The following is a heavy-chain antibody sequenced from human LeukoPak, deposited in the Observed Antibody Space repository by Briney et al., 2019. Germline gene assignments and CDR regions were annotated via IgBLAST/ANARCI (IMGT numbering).Heavy chain of an antibody. Sequence: GGSLRLSCAASGFTYSSYGMNWVRQAPGKGLEWVSAISGSGGSTYYADSVKGRFTISRDNSKNTLYLQMNSLRVEDTAVYYCAKGILLRTGEHQYYFDYWGQGTLVTVSS. CDR2: ISGSGGST. CDR1: GFTYSSYG. CDR3: AKGILLRTGEHQYYFDY. J-gene: IGHJ4*02. V-gene: IGHV3-23*01. D-gene: IGHD3-10*01.